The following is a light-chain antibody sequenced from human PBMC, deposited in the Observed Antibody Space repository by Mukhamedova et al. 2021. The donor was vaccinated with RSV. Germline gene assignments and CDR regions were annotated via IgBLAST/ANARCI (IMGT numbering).Light chain of an antibody. Sequence: WYQRRVHGKPPKLLIYDVSNLDRGVPSRFSGSGSGTEFTLTISSLQPADFAFYYCQHFSSYPLSFGPGTKVDV. V-gene: IGKV1-13*02. CDR3: QHFSSYPLS. CDR2: DVS. J-gene: IGKJ3*01.